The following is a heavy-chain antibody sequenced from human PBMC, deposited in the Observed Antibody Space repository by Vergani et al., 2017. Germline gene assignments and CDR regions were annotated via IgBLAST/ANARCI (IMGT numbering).Heavy chain of an antibody. CDR3: ARDGGLVPAAILEGLGDY. Sequence: EVQLVESGGGLVQPGGSLRLSCAASGFTFSSYWMHWVRQAPGKGLVWVSRINSDGSSTSYADSVKGRFTISRDNAKNTLYLQMNSLRAEDTAVYYCARDGGLVPAAILEGLGDYWGQGTLVTVSS. CDR2: INSDGSST. D-gene: IGHD2-2*01. J-gene: IGHJ4*02. V-gene: IGHV3-74*01. CDR1: GFTFSSYW.